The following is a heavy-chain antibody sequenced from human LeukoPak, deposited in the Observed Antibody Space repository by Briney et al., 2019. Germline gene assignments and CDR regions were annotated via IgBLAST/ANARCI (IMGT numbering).Heavy chain of an antibody. V-gene: IGHV4-4*07. D-gene: IGHD3-22*01. CDR1: GGSISSYY. CDR3: ARASVVVITPDAFDI. CDR2: IYTSGST. Sequence: SETLSLTXTVSGGSISSYYWSWIRQPAGKGLEWIGRIYTSGSTNYNPSLKSRVTMSVDTSKNQFSLKLSSVTAADTAVYYCARASVVVITPDAFDIWGQGTMVTVSS. J-gene: IGHJ3*02.